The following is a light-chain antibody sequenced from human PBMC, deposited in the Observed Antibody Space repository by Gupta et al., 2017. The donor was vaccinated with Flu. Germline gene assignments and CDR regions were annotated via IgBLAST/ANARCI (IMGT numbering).Light chain of an antibody. J-gene: IGKJ3*01. V-gene: IGKV1-39*01. CDR1: QSISTF. CDR3: QQSYITPLT. Sequence: DIQMTQSPSSLSASVGDTVTITCRASQSISTFLNWYQQKPGKVPKLLIQAASRLQSGVPSRFSGSASGTDFTLTISRLQPEDFATYSCQQSYITPLTFGPGTKVNIK. CDR2: AAS.